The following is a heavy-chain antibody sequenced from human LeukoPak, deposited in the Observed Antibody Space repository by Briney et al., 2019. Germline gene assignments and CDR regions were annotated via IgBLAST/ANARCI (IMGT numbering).Heavy chain of an antibody. CDR2: ISGSSDDI. J-gene: IGHJ4*02. CDR1: GFTFSSHR. Sequence: GGSLRLSCAASGFTFSSHRMNWVRQAPGKGLEWVADISGSSDDIHYADSVTGRFTISRDNAKNSVYLQMNSLRVEDTAVYYCARVHHSSSWGTDDCWGQGTLVTVSS. D-gene: IGHD6-13*01. V-gene: IGHV3-48*01. CDR3: ARVHHSSSWGTDDC.